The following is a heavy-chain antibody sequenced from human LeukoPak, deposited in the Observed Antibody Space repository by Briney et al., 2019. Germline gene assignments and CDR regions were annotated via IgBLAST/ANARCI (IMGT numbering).Heavy chain of an antibody. CDR3: ARFFVLRSYFDY. D-gene: IGHD3/OR15-3a*01. CDR2: INPNSGGT. J-gene: IGHJ4*02. V-gene: IGHV1-2*02. CDR1: GYSFTGYY. Sequence: ASVKVSCKASGYSFTGYYMHWVRQAPGQGLEWMGWINPNSGGTNYAQKLQGRVAMTTDTSTSTAYMELGSLRSDDTAVYYCARFFVLRSYFDYWGQGTLVTVSS.